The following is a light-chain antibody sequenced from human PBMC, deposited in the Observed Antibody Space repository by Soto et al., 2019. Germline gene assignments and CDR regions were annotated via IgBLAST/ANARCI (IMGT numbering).Light chain of an antibody. Sequence: DIVMTQSPDSLAVSLGERATINCKSSQSVLYSSNNKSYLAWYQQKPGQPPKLLIYWASTRESGVPDRFSGSGSGTDFTLTISSLQAEDVAVYYCQQYYSKGYTCGQGTKLEIK. V-gene: IGKV4-1*01. CDR2: WAS. CDR3: QQYYSKGYT. CDR1: QSVLYSSNNKSY. J-gene: IGKJ2*01.